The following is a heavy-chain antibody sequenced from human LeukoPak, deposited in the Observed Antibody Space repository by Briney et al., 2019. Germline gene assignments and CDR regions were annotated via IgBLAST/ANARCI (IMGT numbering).Heavy chain of an antibody. CDR3: ARDRNQGKVDWFDP. D-gene: IGHD1-14*01. CDR1: GFTFSSYA. V-gene: IGHV3-30-3*01. CDR2: ISYDGSNK. Sequence: GGSLRPSCAASGFTFSSYAMHWVRQAPGKGLEWVAVISYDGSNKYYADSVKGRFTISRDNSKNTLYLQMNSLRAEDTAVYYCARDRNQGKVDWFDPWGQGTLVTVSS. J-gene: IGHJ5*02.